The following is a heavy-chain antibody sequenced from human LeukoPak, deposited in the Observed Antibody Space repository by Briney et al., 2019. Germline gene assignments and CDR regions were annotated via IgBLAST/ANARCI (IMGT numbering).Heavy chain of an antibody. CDR3: ARKLTGDDSAYYYYGMDV. CDR1: GYTFTSYG. V-gene: IGHV1-18*01. D-gene: IGHD7-27*01. J-gene: IGHJ6*02. Sequence: ASVKVSCKASGYTFTSYGISWVRQAPGQGLEWMGWISAYNGNTNYAQKLQGRVTMTTDTSTSTAYMELSSLRSEDTAVYYCARKLTGDDSAYYYYGMDVWGQGTTVTVSS. CDR2: ISAYNGNT.